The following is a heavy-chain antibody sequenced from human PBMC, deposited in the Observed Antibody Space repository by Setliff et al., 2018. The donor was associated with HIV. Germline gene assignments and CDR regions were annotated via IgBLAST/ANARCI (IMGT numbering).Heavy chain of an antibody. D-gene: IGHD4-17*01. CDR1: GYTFTNYY. CDR2: INPNSGGT. Sequence: ASVKVSCKASGYTFTNYYIHWVRQAPGQGLEWMGRINPNSGGTNYAQKFQGRVTMTRDTSINTAYMELSRLRSGDTAMYYCARETTVVMGDDVDNYHYSYMDVWGKGTTVTVSS. CDR3: ARETTVVMGDDVDNYHYSYMDV. J-gene: IGHJ6*03. V-gene: IGHV1-2*06.